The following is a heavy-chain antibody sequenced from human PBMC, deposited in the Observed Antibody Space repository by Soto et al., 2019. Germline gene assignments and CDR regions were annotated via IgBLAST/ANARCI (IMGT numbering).Heavy chain of an antibody. CDR1: GGTFSSYR. CDR2: IVPIYRTA. CDR3: ARDSGAKLSSS. Sequence: QVQLVQSGAEVKKPGSSVKFSCKASGGTFSSYRINWLRQAPGQGLEWVGGIVPIYRTADYAQKFQGRVTITADESARTAYMELRSLKSQDTAVYYCARDSGAKLSSSWGQGTLVTVSS. D-gene: IGHD6-13*01. J-gene: IGHJ4*02. V-gene: IGHV1-69*01.